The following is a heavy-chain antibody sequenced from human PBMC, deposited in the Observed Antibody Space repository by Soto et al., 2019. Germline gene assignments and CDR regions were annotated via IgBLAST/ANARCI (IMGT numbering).Heavy chain of an antibody. Sequence: QVQLQESGPGLVKPLQTLSLTCTVSGASISSGDYYWSWIRQSPGKGLEWIGYIYYSGTTYYNPSLKSRVTISVDTSKNQFSLKLTSVTAADTAVYYCARDLRLRFLEWGGGYYHYGMDVWGQGTTVAVSS. CDR2: IYYSGTT. J-gene: IGHJ6*02. CDR1: GASISSGDYY. D-gene: IGHD3-3*01. V-gene: IGHV4-30-4*01. CDR3: ARDLRLRFLEWGGGYYHYGMDV.